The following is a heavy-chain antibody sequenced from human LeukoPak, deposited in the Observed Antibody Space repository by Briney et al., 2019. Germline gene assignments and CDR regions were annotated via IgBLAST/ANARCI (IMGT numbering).Heavy chain of an antibody. CDR1: GFTLSSFW. V-gene: IGHV3-53*01. J-gene: IGHJ3*02. CDR2: IYSGGSI. Sequence: PGGSLRLSCAASGFTLSSFWMHWVRQAPGKGLEWVSVIYSGGSIYYADSVKGRFTISRDNSRNTLYLQMNSLRAEDTAVYYCARALNGFDIWGPGTLVTVSS. CDR3: ARALNGFDI.